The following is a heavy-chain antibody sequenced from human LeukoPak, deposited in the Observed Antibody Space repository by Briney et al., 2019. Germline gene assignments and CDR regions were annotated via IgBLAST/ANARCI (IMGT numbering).Heavy chain of an antibody. J-gene: IGHJ6*03. CDR1: GFTFSTYS. V-gene: IGHV3-21*01. D-gene: IGHD2-2*01. CDR2: ISSSSSI. CDR3: ARGIVVVPAALFTDYMDV. Sequence: PGGSLRLSCAVSGFTFSTYSMNWVRQAPGKGLEWVSSISSSSSIYYADSVKGRFTISKDNAKNSLYLQMNSLRAADTAVYYCARGIVVVPAALFTDYMDVWGKGTTVTVSS.